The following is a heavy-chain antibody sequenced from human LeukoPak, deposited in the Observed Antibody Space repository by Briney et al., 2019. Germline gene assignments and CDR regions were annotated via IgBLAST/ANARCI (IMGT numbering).Heavy chain of an antibody. CDR1: GGSISSYY. CDR2: IYYSGST. D-gene: IGHD3-22*01. J-gene: IGHJ3*02. CDR3: AREGLRYYYYDSSGDAFDI. Sequence: PSETLSLTCIVSGGSISSYYWSWIRQPPGKGLEYIGYIYYSGSTNYNPSLKNRVTISVDTSKNQFSLKLSSVTAADTAVYYCAREGLRYYYYDSSGDAFDIWGQGTMVTVSS. V-gene: IGHV4-59*12.